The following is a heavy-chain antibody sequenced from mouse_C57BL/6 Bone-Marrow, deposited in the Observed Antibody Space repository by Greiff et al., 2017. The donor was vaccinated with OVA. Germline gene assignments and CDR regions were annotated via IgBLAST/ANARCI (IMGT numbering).Heavy chain of an antibody. CDR2: IRNKANNHAT. D-gene: IGHD1-1*01. CDR1: GFTFSDAW. J-gene: IGHJ2*01. CDR3: TSQYYYGYFDY. V-gene: IGHV6-6*01. Sequence: EVQLQQSGGGLVQPGGSMKLSCAASGFTFSDAWMDWVRQSPEKGLEWVAEIRNKANNHATYYAESVKGRFTISRDDSKSSVYLQMNSLRAEDTGIYYCTSQYYYGYFDYWGQGTTLTVSS.